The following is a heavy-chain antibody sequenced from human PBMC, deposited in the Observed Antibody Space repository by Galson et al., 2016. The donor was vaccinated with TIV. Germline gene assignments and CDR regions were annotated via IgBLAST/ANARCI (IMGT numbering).Heavy chain of an antibody. J-gene: IGHJ5*02. CDR1: GGSISSYY. Sequence: SETLSLTCTVSGGSISSYYWSWIRQPAGKGLEWIGRIYSSGSTKYNTSLKRRVTMSVDTSKNQFSLNLKSVTAADTAVYYCARQSLAVAGAPFDPWGQGTLVTVSS. CDR3: ARQSLAVAGAPFDP. V-gene: IGHV4-4*07. CDR2: IYSSGST. D-gene: IGHD6-19*01.